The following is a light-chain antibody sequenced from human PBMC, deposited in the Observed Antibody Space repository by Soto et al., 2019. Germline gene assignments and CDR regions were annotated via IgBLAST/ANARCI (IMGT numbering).Light chain of an antibody. Sequence: EIVLTQSPGTLSLSPGERATLSCRASQSVSSNLAWYQQKPGQAPRLLIYGASTRATGIPARFSGSGSGTDFTLTISRLEPEDFAVYYCQQYGSSPCTFGQGTKVDIK. CDR1: QSVSSN. CDR3: QQYGSSPCT. CDR2: GAS. J-gene: IGKJ1*01. V-gene: IGKV3-20*01.